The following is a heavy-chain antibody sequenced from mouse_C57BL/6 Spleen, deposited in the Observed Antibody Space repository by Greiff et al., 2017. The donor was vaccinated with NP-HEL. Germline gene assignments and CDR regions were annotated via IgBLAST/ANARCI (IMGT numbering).Heavy chain of an antibody. Sequence: EVMLVESGGGLVKPGGSLKLSCAASGFTFSSYTMSWVRQTPEQRLEWVATISGGGGNTYYPDSVKGRFTISRDNAKNTLYLQMSSLRSEDTALYYCARQNLLRYYFDYWGQGTTLTVSS. CDR2: ISGGGGNT. V-gene: IGHV5-9*01. D-gene: IGHD2-1*01. CDR3: ARQNLLRYYFDY. J-gene: IGHJ2*01. CDR1: GFTFSSYT.